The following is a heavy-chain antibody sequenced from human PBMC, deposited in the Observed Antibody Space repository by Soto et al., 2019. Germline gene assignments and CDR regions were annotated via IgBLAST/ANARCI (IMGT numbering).Heavy chain of an antibody. CDR3: ARADCVGGTCYSLAGFFYYYMDV. V-gene: IGHV3-74*02. J-gene: IGHJ6*03. CDR2: INRDGGVS. Sequence: VQLVESGGGLVQPGGSLRLSCAASGFTFSNYWMYWVRQAPGKGLEWASRINRDGGVSSYADSVKGRLTISRDNVKNSRYLQMDSLRAEDTAVYYCARADCVGGTCYSLAGFFYYYMDVWGKGTTVTVFS. D-gene: IGHD2-15*01. CDR1: GFTFSNYW.